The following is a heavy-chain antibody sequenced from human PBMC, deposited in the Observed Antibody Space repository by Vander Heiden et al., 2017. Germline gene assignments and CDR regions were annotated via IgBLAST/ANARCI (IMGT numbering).Heavy chain of an antibody. CDR2: ISGSGGST. CDR1: GFTFSSHA. V-gene: IGHV3-23*01. Sequence: EVQLLESGGGLVPPGGSLRLSSAASGFTFSSHAMSWVRQAPGKGLEWVSAISGSGGSTYYADSVKGRFTISRDNSKNTLYLQMNSLRAEDTAVYYCAKRGGYYYDSSGPDYWGQGTLVTVSS. CDR3: AKRGGYYYDSSGPDY. D-gene: IGHD3-22*01. J-gene: IGHJ4*02.